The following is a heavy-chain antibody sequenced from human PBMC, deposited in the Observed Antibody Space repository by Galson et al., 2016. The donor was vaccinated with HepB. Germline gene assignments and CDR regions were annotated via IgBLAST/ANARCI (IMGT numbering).Heavy chain of an antibody. CDR2: IWYDGVNT. Sequence: SLRLSCAASGFTLSSYGIHWVRQAPGKGLEWVAVIWYDGVNTYYADSVKGRFTISRDNSKNTLYLQMNSLRAEDTAVYYCARQAFTNWNPFDYWGQVTLVTVSS. V-gene: IGHV3-33*01. CDR1: GFTLSSYG. CDR3: ARQAFTNWNPFDY. D-gene: IGHD1-1*01. J-gene: IGHJ4*02.